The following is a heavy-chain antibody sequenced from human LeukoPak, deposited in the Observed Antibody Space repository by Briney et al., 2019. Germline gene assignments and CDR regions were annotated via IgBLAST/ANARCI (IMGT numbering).Heavy chain of an antibody. Sequence: ASVKVSCKASGYTFTGYYMHWVRQAPGQGLEWMGWINPNSGGTNYAQKFQGRVTMTRDTSTSTAYMELSRLRSDDTAVYYCARVVGATNNWFDPWGQGTLVTVSS. D-gene: IGHD1-26*01. CDR1: GYTFTGYY. CDR2: INPNSGGT. J-gene: IGHJ5*02. V-gene: IGHV1-2*02. CDR3: ARVVGATNNWFDP.